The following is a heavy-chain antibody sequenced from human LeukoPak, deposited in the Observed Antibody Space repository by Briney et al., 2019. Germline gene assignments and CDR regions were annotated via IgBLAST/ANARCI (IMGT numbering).Heavy chain of an antibody. J-gene: IGHJ4*02. Sequence: GGSLRLSCAASGFTLSTYWMHWVRQAPGKGLVWVSRINSDGSSTSYADSVKGRFTISRDNAKNTLYLQMNSLRAEDTAVYYCARRGAVAGTFDYWGQGILVTVSS. CDR2: INSDGSST. V-gene: IGHV3-74*01. CDR3: ARRGAVAGTFDY. CDR1: GFTLSTYW. D-gene: IGHD6-19*01.